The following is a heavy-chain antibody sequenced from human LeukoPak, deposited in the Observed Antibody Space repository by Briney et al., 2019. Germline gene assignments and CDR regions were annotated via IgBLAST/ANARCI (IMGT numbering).Heavy chain of an antibody. CDR2: IRYDGSNK. J-gene: IGHJ4*02. CDR1: GFTFSGSG. CDR3: ARDYDFWSGYYSPTRGYFGY. Sequence: GGSLRLSCAASGFTFSGSGMHWVRQAPGKGLEWVTFIRYDGSNKYYTDSVKGRFTISRDNSKNTLYLQMDSLRAEDTAVYYCARDYDFWSGYYSPTRGYFGYWGQGPLVTVSS. V-gene: IGHV3-30*02. D-gene: IGHD3-3*01.